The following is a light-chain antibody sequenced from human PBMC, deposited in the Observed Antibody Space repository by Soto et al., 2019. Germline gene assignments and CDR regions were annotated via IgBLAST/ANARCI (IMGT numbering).Light chain of an antibody. CDR1: QSISRW. Sequence: DIQMTQSPSTLSASVGDRVTITCRASQSISRWVAWYQQKPGKAPKFLISAASTLQSGVSARFSGSGSGTDFTLSITSLQPEDFATYYCQQLNTYPVTFGGGTKVDNK. V-gene: IGKV1-5*01. CDR2: AAS. CDR3: QQLNTYPVT. J-gene: IGKJ4*01.